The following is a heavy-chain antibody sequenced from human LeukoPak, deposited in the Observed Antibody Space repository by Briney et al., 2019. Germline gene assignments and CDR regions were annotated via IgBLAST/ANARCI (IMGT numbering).Heavy chain of an antibody. D-gene: IGHD2-2*02. CDR2: IYYSGST. Sequence: SETLSLTCTVSGGSISSYYWSWLRQPPGKGLEWIGYIYYSGSTNYNPSLKSRVTISVDTSKNQFSLKLSSVTAADTAVYYCARYTDSRTRIYYFDYWGQGTLVTVSS. CDR3: ARYTDSRTRIYYFDY. J-gene: IGHJ4*02. CDR1: GGSISSYY. V-gene: IGHV4-59*01.